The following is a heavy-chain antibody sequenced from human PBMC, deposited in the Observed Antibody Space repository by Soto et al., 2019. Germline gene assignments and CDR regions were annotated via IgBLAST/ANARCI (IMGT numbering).Heavy chain of an antibody. Sequence: EVQLLESGGGLVQPGVSLRLSCAASGFSFSNYAMSWVRQAPGKWPEWLSGIGGRGTSAYYSDSVKGRFAISRDNSENTVFLQLNSLIADETAVYFCAKIRDVDSSGDFYDCCGQGTLVSVSS. CDR1: GFSFSNYA. V-gene: IGHV3-23*01. CDR3: AKIRDVDSSGDFYDC. CDR2: IGGRGTSA. J-gene: IGHJ4*02. D-gene: IGHD3-22*01.